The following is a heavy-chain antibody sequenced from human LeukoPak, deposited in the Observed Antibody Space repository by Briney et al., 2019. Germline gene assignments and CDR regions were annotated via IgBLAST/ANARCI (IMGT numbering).Heavy chain of an antibody. CDR3: AKETDYTYDY. V-gene: IGHV3-11*01. CDR1: GFTFSDYY. Sequence: GGSLRLSCAASGFTFSDYYMSWIRQAPGKGLEWVSYISSSGSTIYYADSVKGRFTISRDNSKNTLYLQMNSLRAEDTAVYYCAKETDYTYDYWGQGTLVTVSS. D-gene: IGHD2-2*02. CDR2: ISSSGSTI. J-gene: IGHJ4*02.